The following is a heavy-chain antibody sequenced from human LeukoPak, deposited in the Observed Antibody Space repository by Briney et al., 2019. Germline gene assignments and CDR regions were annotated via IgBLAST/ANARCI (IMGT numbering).Heavy chain of an antibody. D-gene: IGHD2-15*01. Sequence: PGGSLRLSCAASGFTFSSYNMNWVRQAPEKGLEWVSSISSKTTYIYYVDSVKGRFTISRDNAKNSLYLQMNSLRAEDTAVYYCARVGHCSGGSCYSPMEDAFDIWGQGTMVTVSS. CDR2: ISSKTTYI. J-gene: IGHJ3*02. V-gene: IGHV3-21*01. CDR1: GFTFSSYN. CDR3: ARVGHCSGGSCYSPMEDAFDI.